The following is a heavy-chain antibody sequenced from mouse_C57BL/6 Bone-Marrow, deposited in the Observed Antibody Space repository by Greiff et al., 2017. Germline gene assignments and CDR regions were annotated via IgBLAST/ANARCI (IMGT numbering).Heavy chain of an antibody. CDR1: GYTFTDYY. J-gene: IGHJ3*01. CDR2: INPNNGGT. V-gene: IGHV1-18*01. Sequence: EVQLQQSGPELVKPGASVKIPCKASGYTFTDYYMDWVKQSPGESLEWIGDINPNNGGTNYNQKFKGKATLTVDKSSSTAYMGLRSLTSEDTAVYYCARSSWFAYWGQGTLVTVSA. CDR3: ARSSWFAY. D-gene: IGHD1-1*01.